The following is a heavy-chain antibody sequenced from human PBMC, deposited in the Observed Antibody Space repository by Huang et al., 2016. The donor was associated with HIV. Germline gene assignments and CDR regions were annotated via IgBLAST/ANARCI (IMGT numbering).Heavy chain of an antibody. V-gene: IGHV3-74*01. CDR2: IKRDGSST. CDR1: GFTFSSYW. J-gene: IGHJ4*02. D-gene: IGHD3-10*01. CDR3: ARGSRQGKYYYGSGTAY. Sequence: EVQLVESGGGLVQPGGSLRLSCAASGFTFSSYWMHWGRQVPGKGLVWVSKIKRDGSSTSYADSVKGRFTISRDNAKNTLYLQMNSLRAEDTAVYYCARGSRQGKYYYGSGTAYWGQGTLVTVSS.